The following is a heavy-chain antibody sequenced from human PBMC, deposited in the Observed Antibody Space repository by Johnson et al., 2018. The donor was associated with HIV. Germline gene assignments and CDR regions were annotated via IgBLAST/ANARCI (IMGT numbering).Heavy chain of an antibody. CDR1: GFTFDDYG. Sequence: QVQLVESGGGVVRPGGSLRLSCAASGFTFDDYGMSWVRQAPGKGLEWVAVISYDGSNKYYADSVKGRFTISRDNSKNTLYLQMNSLRAEDKAVYYCARGGSIAGRRAAFDIWGQGTMVTVSS. CDR2: ISYDGSNK. J-gene: IGHJ3*02. V-gene: IGHV3-30*03. CDR3: ARGGSIAGRRAAFDI. D-gene: IGHD6-6*01.